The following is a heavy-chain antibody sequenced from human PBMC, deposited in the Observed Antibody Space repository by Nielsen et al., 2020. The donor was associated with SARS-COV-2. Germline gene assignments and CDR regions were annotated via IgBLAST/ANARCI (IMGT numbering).Heavy chain of an antibody. CDR2: INPSGGST. J-gene: IGHJ6*02. CDR1: GYTFTSYY. Sequence: ASVKVSCKASGYTFTSYYMHWVRQAPGQGLEWMGIINPSGGSTSYAQKFQGRVTMTRDTSTSTVYMELSSLRSEDTAVYYCARGITMIVVEGSRYYYDMDVWGQGTTVTVSS. V-gene: IGHV1-46*01. CDR3: ARGITMIVVEGSRYYYDMDV. D-gene: IGHD3-22*01.